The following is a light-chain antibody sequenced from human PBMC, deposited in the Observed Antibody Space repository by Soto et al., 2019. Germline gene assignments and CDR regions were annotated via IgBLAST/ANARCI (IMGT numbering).Light chain of an antibody. V-gene: IGLV2-23*01. Sequence: QSALTQPASVSGSPGQSITISSTGTSSDVGSYNLVSWYQQHPGKAPKLMIYEGSKRPSGVSNRFSGSKSGNTASLTISGLQAEDEADYYFCSYAGSSTLVFGGGTKLTVL. CDR1: SSDVGSYNL. J-gene: IGLJ2*01. CDR2: EGS. CDR3: CSYAGSSTLV.